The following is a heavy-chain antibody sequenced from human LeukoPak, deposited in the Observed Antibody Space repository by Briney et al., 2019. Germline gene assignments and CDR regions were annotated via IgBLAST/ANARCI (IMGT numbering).Heavy chain of an antibody. Sequence: PSETLSLTCTVSGYSITTGYYWGWIRQPPGKGLEWIGSIYHSGSTYYNPSLKSRITISVDTSKNQFSLKLSSVTAADTAVYYCARYDSTSSRNFDYWGQGTLVTVSS. CDR2: IYHSGST. D-gene: IGHD6-6*01. V-gene: IGHV4-38-2*02. CDR3: ARYDSTSSRNFDY. CDR1: GYSITTGYY. J-gene: IGHJ4*02.